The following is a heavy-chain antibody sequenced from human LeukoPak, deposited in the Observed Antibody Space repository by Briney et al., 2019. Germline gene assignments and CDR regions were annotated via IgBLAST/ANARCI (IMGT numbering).Heavy chain of an antibody. J-gene: IGHJ6*02. CDR3: ARATSYSNYGMDV. CDR1: GFSFSRYG. V-gene: IGHV3-33*01. Sequence: PGTSLRLSCAASGFSFSRYGMHWVRQAPGKGLEWVAVIWYDGSNKYYADSVKGRFTISRDNSKNTLYLQMNSLRAEDTAVYYCARATSYSNYGMDVWGQGTTVTVSS. D-gene: IGHD6-13*01. CDR2: IWYDGSNK.